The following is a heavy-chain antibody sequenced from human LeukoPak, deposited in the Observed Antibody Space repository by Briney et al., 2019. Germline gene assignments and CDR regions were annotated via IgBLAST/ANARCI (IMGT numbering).Heavy chain of an antibody. J-gene: IGHJ4*02. CDR3: ARAWGVYGGNLYFDY. Sequence: SETLSLTCTVSGGSISSGSYYWSWIRQPAGKGLEWIGRIYTSGRTNYNPSLKSRVTISVDTSKNQFSLKLSSVTAADTAVYYCARAWGVYGGNLYFDYWGQGTLVTVSS. CDR1: GGSISSGSYY. D-gene: IGHD4-23*01. CDR2: IYTSGRT. V-gene: IGHV4-61*02.